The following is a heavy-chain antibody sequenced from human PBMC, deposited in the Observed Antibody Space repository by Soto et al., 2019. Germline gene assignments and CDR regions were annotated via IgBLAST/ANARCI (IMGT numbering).Heavy chain of an antibody. Sequence: PSETLSLTCGVSGVSIHNSHSFWGWIRQPPGEGLEFIGSVYYSGGANYNPSLKSRVTISIDTSKNQFSLRVNSVTAADTAVYYCGRVVEGATRHTDFDSWGQGILVTVSS. CDR3: GRVVEGATRHTDFDS. J-gene: IGHJ5*01. CDR2: VYYSGGA. V-gene: IGHV4-39*01. D-gene: IGHD2-15*01. CDR1: GVSIHNSHSF.